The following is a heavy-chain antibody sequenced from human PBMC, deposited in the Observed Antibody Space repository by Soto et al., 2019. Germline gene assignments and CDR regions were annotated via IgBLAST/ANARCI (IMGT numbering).Heavy chain of an antibody. CDR3: ARTIAAVPGHGMDV. J-gene: IGHJ6*02. V-gene: IGHV1-69*01. CDR1: VGTFSSYA. Sequence: QVQLVQSGAEVKKPGSSVKVSCKASVGTFSSYAISWVRQAPGQGLEWMGGIIPIFGTANYAQKFQGRVTITADESPSTAYTELSRLRSEDTAVYYCARTIAAVPGHGMDVWGQGPTVTVSS. D-gene: IGHD6-13*01. CDR2: IIPIFGTA.